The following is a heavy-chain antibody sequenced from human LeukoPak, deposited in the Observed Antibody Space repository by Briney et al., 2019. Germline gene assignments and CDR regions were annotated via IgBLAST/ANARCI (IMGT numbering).Heavy chain of an antibody. D-gene: IGHD2-15*01. CDR1: GVTFSSYA. Sequence: GGSLRLSCAASGVTFSSYAMSWVRQAPGKGLEWVSAISGSGGSTYYADSVKGRFTISRDNSKNTLYLQMNSLRAEDTAVYYCAKAPRGAVAAGYYFDYWGQGTLVTVSS. V-gene: IGHV3-23*01. CDR2: ISGSGGST. CDR3: AKAPRGAVAAGYYFDY. J-gene: IGHJ4*02.